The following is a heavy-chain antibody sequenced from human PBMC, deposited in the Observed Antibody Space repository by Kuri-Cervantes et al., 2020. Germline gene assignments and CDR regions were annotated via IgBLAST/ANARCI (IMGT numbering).Heavy chain of an antibody. CDR3: ARDRRFLEWLSDY. J-gene: IGHJ4*02. CDR2: ISAYNGDT. CDR1: GHTLTELS. Sequence: ASVKVSCKVSGHTLTELSMHWVRQAPGKGLEWMGWISAYNGDTNYAQKLQGRVTMTTDTSTSTAYMELRSLRSDDTAVYYCARDRRFLEWLSDYWGQGTLVTVSS. D-gene: IGHD3-3*01. V-gene: IGHV1-18*01.